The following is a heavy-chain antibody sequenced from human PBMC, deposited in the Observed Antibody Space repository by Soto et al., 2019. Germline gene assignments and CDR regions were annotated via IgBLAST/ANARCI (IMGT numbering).Heavy chain of an antibody. CDR3: GGAAPRYWRGGNWFSGGDY. CDR2: INHSGST. V-gene: IGHV4-34*01. D-gene: IGHD2-15*01. Sequence: PSETLSLTCAVYGGSFSGYYWSWIRQPPGKGLEWIGEINHSGSTNYNPSLKSRVTISVDTSKNQFSLKLSPLTAADPAVYDCGGAAPRYWRGGNWFSGGDYWGQGTLVTVSS. CDR1: GGSFSGYY. J-gene: IGHJ4*02.